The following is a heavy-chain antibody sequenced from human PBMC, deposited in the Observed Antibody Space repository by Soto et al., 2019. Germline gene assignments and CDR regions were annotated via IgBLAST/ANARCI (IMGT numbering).Heavy chain of an antibody. V-gene: IGHV4-59*01. CDR1: GGSTSSYY. CDR2: IYYSGST. CDR3: AREGNILANAFDI. J-gene: IGHJ3*02. D-gene: IGHD3-10*01. Sequence: SETLSLTCTVSGGSTSSYYWSWIRQPPGKGLEWIGYIYYSGSTNYNPSLKSRVTISVDTSKNQLSLKLSSVTAADTAVYYCAREGNILANAFDIWGQGTMVTVSS.